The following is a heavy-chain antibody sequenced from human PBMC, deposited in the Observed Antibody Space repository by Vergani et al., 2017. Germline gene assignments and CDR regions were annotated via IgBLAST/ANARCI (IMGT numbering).Heavy chain of an antibody. J-gene: IGHJ1*01. D-gene: IGHD3-10*01. CDR2: ISSGGGDI. V-gene: IGHV3-23*01. Sequence: EVQLLESGGGLVQPGGSRRLSCAGAGFTFDTYTMAYVRQAPGKGLEWVATISSGGGDIFYADSVKGRFTISRDNSKNTLFLQMNSLKDEETAVYYCTTAWGVYYLHGEYFQYWGRGTLVSVSS. CDR3: TTAWGVYYLHGEYFQY. CDR1: GFTFDTYT.